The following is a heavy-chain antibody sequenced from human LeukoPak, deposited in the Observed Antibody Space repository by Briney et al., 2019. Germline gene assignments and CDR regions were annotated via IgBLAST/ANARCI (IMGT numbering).Heavy chain of an antibody. CDR1: GFIFSSYA. Sequence: GGSLRLSCAASGFIFSSYAMNWVRQAPGKGLEWVSAIGRTGGSTFYADSVKGRFTISRDNSKNTLYLQMNSLRAEDTAVYYCATPATVTTQPFDYWGQGTLVTVSS. J-gene: IGHJ4*02. D-gene: IGHD4-17*01. CDR2: IGRTGGST. CDR3: ATPATVTTQPFDY. V-gene: IGHV3-23*01.